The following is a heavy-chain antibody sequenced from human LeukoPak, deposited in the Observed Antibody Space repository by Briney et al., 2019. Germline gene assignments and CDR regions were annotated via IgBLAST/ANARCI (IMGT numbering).Heavy chain of an antibody. D-gene: IGHD5-12*01. CDR3: ARGDIVATIRDY. Sequence: GESLKISCKGSGYSFTSYWISWVRQMPGKGPEWMGRIDPSDSYTNYSPSFQGHVTISADKSISTAYLQWSSLKASDTAMYYCARGDIVATIRDYWGQGTLVTVSS. V-gene: IGHV5-10-1*01. J-gene: IGHJ4*02. CDR2: IDPSDSYT. CDR1: GYSFTSYW.